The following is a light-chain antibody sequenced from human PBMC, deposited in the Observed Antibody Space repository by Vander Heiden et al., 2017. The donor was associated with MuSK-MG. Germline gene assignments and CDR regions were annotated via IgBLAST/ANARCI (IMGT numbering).Light chain of an antibody. Sequence: QSVLTQPPSASGTPGQRVTISCSGSSSNIGSNTVNWYQQRPGTAPKLLLYSNNQRPSGVPDRFSGSKSGTSASLAISGLQSEDEADYYCAAWDDSLNGLFGGGTKLTVL. J-gene: IGLJ2*01. CDR2: SNN. CDR1: SSNIGSNT. V-gene: IGLV1-44*01. CDR3: AAWDDSLNGL.